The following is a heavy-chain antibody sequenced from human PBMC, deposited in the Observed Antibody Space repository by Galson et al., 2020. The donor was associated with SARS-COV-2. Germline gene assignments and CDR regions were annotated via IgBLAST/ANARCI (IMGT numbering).Heavy chain of an antibody. CDR1: GLSVSSLY. CDR2: IYSGGST. J-gene: IGHJ6*02. CDR3: ARDRRSEFWSGFSGKYGMDV. D-gene: IGHD3-3*01. Sequence: GGSLRLSCAASGLSVSSLYMSWVRQAPGKGLEWVSIIYSGGSTYYADSVKGRFTISRDNYKNTLFLQMNSLRVEDTAVYYCARDRRSEFWSGFSGKYGMDVGGQGTTVTVSS. V-gene: IGHV3-53*01.